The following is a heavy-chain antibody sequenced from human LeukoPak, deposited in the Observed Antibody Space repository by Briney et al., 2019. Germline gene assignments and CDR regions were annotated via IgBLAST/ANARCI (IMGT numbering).Heavy chain of an antibody. J-gene: IGHJ4*02. D-gene: IGHD4-17*01. CDR2: ISSSSNTI. CDR3: ARSLTTVTTYYFDY. CDR1: GFTFSSYE. V-gene: IGHV3-48*03. Sequence: GGSLRLSCAASGFTFSSYEMNWVRQAPGKGLEWVSYISSSSNTIYYADSVKGRFTISRDNAKNSLYLQMNSLRAEDTAVYYCARSLTTVTTYYFDYWGQGTLVTVSS.